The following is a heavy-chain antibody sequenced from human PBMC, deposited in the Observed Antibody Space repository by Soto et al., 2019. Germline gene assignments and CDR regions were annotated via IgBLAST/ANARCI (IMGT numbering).Heavy chain of an antibody. D-gene: IGHD5-18*01. V-gene: IGHV1-18*01. Sequence: SGAAVKKPGASLKVSCKTSGYTFTSYGIVWVRQAPGQGLEWMGWISTYNIDTKYAQKFKGRVTMSTDTSTTTAYMELTSLTSDDTAMYYCARGGFAYGYLDFWGQGTLATVSS. CDR2: ISTYNIDT. CDR3: ARGGFAYGYLDF. CDR1: GYTFTSYG. J-gene: IGHJ4*02.